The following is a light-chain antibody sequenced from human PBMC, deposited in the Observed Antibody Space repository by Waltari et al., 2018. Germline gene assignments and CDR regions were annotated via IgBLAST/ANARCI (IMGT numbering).Light chain of an antibody. Sequence: DIVMTQSPDSLAVALGARATTNSKSSQSVLYNSNNNNYLAWYQQKPGQPPKLLIYWAATRESGVPDRFSGSGSGTDFTLTISSLQAEDVAVYYCQQYYSSPWTFGQGTKVEIK. CDR2: WAA. J-gene: IGKJ1*01. CDR3: QQYYSSPWT. CDR1: QSVLYNSNNNNY. V-gene: IGKV4-1*01.